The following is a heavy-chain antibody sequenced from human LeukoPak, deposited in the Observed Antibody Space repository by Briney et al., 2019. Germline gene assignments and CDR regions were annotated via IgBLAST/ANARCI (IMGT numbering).Heavy chain of an antibody. CDR2: IYSAGGT. CDR3: ARDTVPAALPLAPADYYYGMDV. Sequence: GGSLRLSCAASGFTVSSNYMTWVRQAPGKGLEWVSLIYSAGGTYYTDSVKGRFTISRHNSKNTLYLQMNSLRAEDTAVYYCARDTVPAALPLAPADYYYGMDVWGQGTTVTVSS. CDR1: GFTVSSNY. D-gene: IGHD2-2*01. V-gene: IGHV3-53*04. J-gene: IGHJ6*02.